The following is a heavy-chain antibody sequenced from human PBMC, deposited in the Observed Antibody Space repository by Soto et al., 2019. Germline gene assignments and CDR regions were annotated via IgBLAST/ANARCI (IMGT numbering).Heavy chain of an antibody. V-gene: IGHV4-59*08. D-gene: IGHD3-22*01. CDR1: GGSISGYY. CDR2: MYNTGST. J-gene: IGHJ4*02. Sequence: SETLSLTCTVSGGSISGYYWSWIRQPPGKGLEWIGYMYNTGSTVYNPSFKSRVAISVDRSKNQFSLKLTSVTAADTAVYYCARLGGFYQAFDSWGQGTLVTVSS. CDR3: ARLGGFYQAFDS.